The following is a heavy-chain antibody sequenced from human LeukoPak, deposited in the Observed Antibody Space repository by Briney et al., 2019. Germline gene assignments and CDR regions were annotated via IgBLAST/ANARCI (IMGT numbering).Heavy chain of an antibody. D-gene: IGHD6-13*01. V-gene: IGHV3-30*02. J-gene: IGHJ5*02. CDR2: IRYDGSNN. CDR1: GFTFSSYG. CDR3: AKDRVAAAGIYNWFDP. Sequence: GGYLTLSCAASGFTFSSYGMHWVRQAPGQGREWVALIRYDGSNNDYADSGKGRFTISRDNSKNTLYLQMNSLRAEDTAVYYCAKDRVAAAGIYNWFDPWGQGTLVTVSS.